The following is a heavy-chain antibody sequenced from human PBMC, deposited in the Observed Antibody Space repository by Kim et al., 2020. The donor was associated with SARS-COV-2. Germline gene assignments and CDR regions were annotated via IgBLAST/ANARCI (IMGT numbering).Heavy chain of an antibody. D-gene: IGHD3-22*01. CDR3: ARQGYYYDSRDI. Sequence: YYNPSLKSRVTISVDTSKNQFSLKLSSVTAADTAVYYCARQGYYYDSRDIWGQGTMVTVSS. J-gene: IGHJ3*02. V-gene: IGHV4-39*01.